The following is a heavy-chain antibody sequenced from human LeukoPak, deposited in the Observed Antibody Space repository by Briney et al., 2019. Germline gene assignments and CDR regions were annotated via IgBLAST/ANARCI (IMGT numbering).Heavy chain of an antibody. J-gene: IGHJ4*02. V-gene: IGHV3-7*01. D-gene: IGHD2/OR15-2a*01. CDR2: IKQDGSEK. CDR1: GFTFSSYW. CDR3: ALIRTTKGADY. Sequence: GGSLRLSCAASGFTFSSYWMSWVRQAPGKGLEWVANIKQDGSEKYYVDSVKGRFTISRDSAKNSLYLQMNSLRAEDTAVYYCALIRTTKGADYWGQGTLVTVSS.